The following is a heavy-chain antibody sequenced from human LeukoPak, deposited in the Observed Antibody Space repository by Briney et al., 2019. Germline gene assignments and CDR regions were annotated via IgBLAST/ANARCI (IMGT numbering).Heavy chain of an antibody. D-gene: IGHD3-22*01. Sequence: SETLSLTCAVYGGSFSGYYWSWIRQPPGKGLEWIGEINHSGSTNYNPSLKSRVTISVDTSKNQFSLKLSSVTDADTAVYYCARDHYYDSSGFSYRRRLTNAFDIWGQGTMVTVSS. CDR1: GGSFSGYY. J-gene: IGHJ3*02. V-gene: IGHV4-34*01. CDR3: ARDHYYDSSGFSYRRRLTNAFDI. CDR2: INHSGST.